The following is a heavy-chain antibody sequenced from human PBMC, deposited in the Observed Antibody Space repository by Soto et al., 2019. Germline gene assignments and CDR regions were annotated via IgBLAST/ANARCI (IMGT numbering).Heavy chain of an antibody. Sequence: SETLSLTCTVSGDSISSNNNYWSWIRQPPGEGLEWIGFISYSGTTSYSPSLKSRVAISLDTSKNQFSLSLSSVTAADTAVYYCARAGVATIYPGNNWFDPWGQGTLVTVS. V-gene: IGHV4-30-4*01. CDR1: GDSISSNNNY. D-gene: IGHD5-12*01. J-gene: IGHJ5*02. CDR2: ISYSGTT. CDR3: ARAGVATIYPGNNWFDP.